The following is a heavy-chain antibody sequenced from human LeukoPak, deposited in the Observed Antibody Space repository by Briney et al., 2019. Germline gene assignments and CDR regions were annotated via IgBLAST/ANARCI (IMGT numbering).Heavy chain of an antibody. CDR2: ISSSSSYI. V-gene: IGHV3-21*01. Sequence: PGGSLRLSCAASGFTFSSYSMNWVRQAPGKGLEWVSSISSSSSYIYYADSVKGRFTISRDNAKNSLYLQMNSLRAEDTAVYYCARDSSSAVAGTFDYWGQGTLVTVSS. CDR3: ARDSSSAVAGTFDY. J-gene: IGHJ4*02. CDR1: GFTFSSYS. D-gene: IGHD6-19*01.